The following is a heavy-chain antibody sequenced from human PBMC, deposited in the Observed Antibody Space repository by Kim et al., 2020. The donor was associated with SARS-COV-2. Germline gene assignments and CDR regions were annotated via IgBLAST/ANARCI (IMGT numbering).Heavy chain of an antibody. Sequence: GGSLRLSCAASGFTFSSHWMHWVRHAPGKGLVLVSRINTDVSATDYADSVKVRFTISRDNAKNTLYLQMNSLRPEDTAVYYCARAVYNRAPGIDFWGRG. D-gene: IGHD1-20*01. J-gene: IGHJ4*02. V-gene: IGHV3-74*01. CDR3: ARAVYNRAPGIDF. CDR2: INTDVSAT. CDR1: GFTFSSHW.